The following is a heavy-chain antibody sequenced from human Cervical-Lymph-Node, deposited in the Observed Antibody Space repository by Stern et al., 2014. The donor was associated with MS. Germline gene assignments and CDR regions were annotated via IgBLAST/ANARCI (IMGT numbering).Heavy chain of an antibody. J-gene: IGHJ5*02. CDR1: GVSIRDYY. D-gene: IGHD3-22*01. CDR3: ARHYDSTGYGRENWFDP. CDR2: IYNSGGT. Sequence: QVQLQESGPGLVKPSETLFLTCTVSGVSIRDYYWSWIRQPPGKGLQWIGYIYNSGGTKYNPSLKSRVTISIDTSTKEFSLKLRSVTAADTAVYYCARHYDSTGYGRENWFDPWGQGTLVTVSS. V-gene: IGHV4-59*01.